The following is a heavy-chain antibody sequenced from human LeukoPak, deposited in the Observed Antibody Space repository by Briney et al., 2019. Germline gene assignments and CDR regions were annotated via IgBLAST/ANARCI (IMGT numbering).Heavy chain of an antibody. V-gene: IGHV3-7*01. D-gene: IGHD6-19*01. J-gene: IGHJ4*02. CDR1: GFTFSNYW. CDR2: MKQDGSEK. CDR3: ARNLGYSSGWYHTY. Sequence: GGSLRLSCAASGFTFSNYWMSWVRQAPGKGLEWVANMKQDGSEKYYVDSVKGRFTISRDSAKNSLYLQMNSLRAEDTAVYYCARNLGYSSGWYHTYWGQGTLVTVSS.